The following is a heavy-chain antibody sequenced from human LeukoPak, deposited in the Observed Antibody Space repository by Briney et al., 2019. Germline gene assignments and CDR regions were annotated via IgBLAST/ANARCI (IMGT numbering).Heavy chain of an antibody. Sequence: GRSLRLSCAASGFTFSSYGMHWVRQAPGKGLEWVANIKQDGSEKYYVDSVKGRFTISRDNAKNSLYLQMNSLRAEDTAVYYCARGPYYYDSSGYYNYWGQGTLVTVSS. V-gene: IGHV3-7*01. D-gene: IGHD3-22*01. CDR2: IKQDGSEK. CDR3: ARGPYYYDSSGYYNY. J-gene: IGHJ4*02. CDR1: GFTFSSYG.